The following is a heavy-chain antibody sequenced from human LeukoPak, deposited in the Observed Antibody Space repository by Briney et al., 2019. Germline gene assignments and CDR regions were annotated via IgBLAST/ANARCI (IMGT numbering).Heavy chain of an antibody. J-gene: IGHJ3*02. CDR3: AREYCGGDCYSGAFDI. D-gene: IGHD2-21*02. CDR1: GGSISSGGYS. Sequence: PSETLSLTCAVSGGSISSGGYSWSWIRQPPGKGLEWIGYIYHSGSTYYNPSLKSRVTISVDTSKNQFSLKLSSVTAADTAVYYCAREYCGGDCYSGAFDIWGQGTMVTVSS. CDR2: IYHSGST. V-gene: IGHV4-30-2*01.